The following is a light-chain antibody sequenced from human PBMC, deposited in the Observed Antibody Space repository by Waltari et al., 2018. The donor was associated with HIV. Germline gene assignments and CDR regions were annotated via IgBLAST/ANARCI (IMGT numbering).Light chain of an antibody. CDR3: RAWDSSPAHVG. V-gene: IGLV3-1*01. Sequence: SYELTQPPSVSVSPGQTASITCSGDKLVDKYACWYQQKPGQSPVLVIYQDSKRPSGIPERFSGSNSGNTACLTIGGTQPMDEADDDCRAWDSSPAHVGFGGGTKLTVL. J-gene: IGLJ2*01. CDR2: QDS. CDR1: KLVDKY.